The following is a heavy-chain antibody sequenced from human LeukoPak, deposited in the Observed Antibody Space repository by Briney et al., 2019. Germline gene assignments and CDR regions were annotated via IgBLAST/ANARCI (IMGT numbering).Heavy chain of an antibody. CDR3: ARDPARSMDV. Sequence: PGGSLRFSCAASGFTFSSYSMNWVRQAPGKGLEWVSSISSSSSYIYYADSVKGRFTISRDNAKNSLYLQMNSLRAEDTAVYHCARDPARSMDVWGQGTTVTVSS. V-gene: IGHV3-21*01. J-gene: IGHJ6*02. CDR2: ISSSSSYI. CDR1: GFTFSSYS.